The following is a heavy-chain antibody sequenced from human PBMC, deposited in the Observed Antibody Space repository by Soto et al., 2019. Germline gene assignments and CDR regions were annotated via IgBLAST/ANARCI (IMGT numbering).Heavy chain of an antibody. CDR2: ISAYNGNT. V-gene: IGHV1-18*01. Sequence: QVQLVQSGAEVKKPGASVKVSCKASGYTFTSYGISWVRQAPGQGLEWMGWISAYNGNTNYAQKLQGRVTMTTVTSTSTAYMELRSMRSDDTAVYYCARASAYYDFWSGYSDYYYYYMDVWGKGTKVTVSS. D-gene: IGHD3-3*01. CDR3: ARASAYYDFWSGYSDYYYYYMDV. CDR1: GYTFTSYG. J-gene: IGHJ6*03.